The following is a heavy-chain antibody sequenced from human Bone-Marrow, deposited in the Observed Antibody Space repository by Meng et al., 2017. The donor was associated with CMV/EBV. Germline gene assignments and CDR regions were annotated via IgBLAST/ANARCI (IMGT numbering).Heavy chain of an antibody. V-gene: IGHV3-23*01. CDR2: ISGSGGST. Sequence: GGSLRLSCAVSGFTFSDHYMDWVRQAPEKGLEWVSAISGSGGSTYYEDSVKGRCTISRDNSKNTLYLQMNSLRAEDTAVYYCSKTARGYCSSTSCYNREDSYWYFELWGRGTLVTVSS. CDR3: SKTARGYCSSTSCYNREDSYWYFEL. D-gene: IGHD2-2*02. J-gene: IGHJ2*01. CDR1: GFTFSDHY.